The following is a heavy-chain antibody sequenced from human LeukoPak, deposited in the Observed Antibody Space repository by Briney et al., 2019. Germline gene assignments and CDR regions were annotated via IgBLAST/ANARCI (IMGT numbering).Heavy chain of an antibody. V-gene: IGHV4-39*01. Sequence: SETLSLTCTVYGGSISSSCYYWGWIRQPPGKGLEWIGSIYYSGDTYYNPSLKSRRVTISVDTSKNQFSLRLSSVTAADTAVYYCARHQWHYYYYMGVWGKGSTVTVSS. J-gene: IGHJ6*03. CDR2: IYYSGDT. D-gene: IGHD6-19*01. CDR3: ARHQWHYYYYMGV. CDR1: GGSISSSCYY.